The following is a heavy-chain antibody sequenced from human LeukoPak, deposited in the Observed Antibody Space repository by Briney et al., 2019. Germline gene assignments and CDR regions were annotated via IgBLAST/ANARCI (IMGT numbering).Heavy chain of an antibody. Sequence: SVKVSCKASGGTFSSDAISWVRQAPGQGLEWMGGIIPIFGTANYAQKFQGRVTITTDESTSTAYMELSSLRSEDTAVYYCARERASSGYHQAFDIWGQGTMVTASS. CDR2: IIPIFGTA. D-gene: IGHD3-22*01. V-gene: IGHV1-69*05. CDR3: ARERASSGYHQAFDI. CDR1: GGTFSSDA. J-gene: IGHJ3*02.